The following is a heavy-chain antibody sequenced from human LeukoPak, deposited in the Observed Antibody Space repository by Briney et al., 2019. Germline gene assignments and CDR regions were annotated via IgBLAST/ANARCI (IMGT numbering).Heavy chain of an antibody. CDR3: AATCIAAAGNEGGLVDY. D-gene: IGHD6-13*01. CDR1: GGSISSGDYY. J-gene: IGHJ4*02. Sequence: PSETLSLTCTVSGGSISSGDYYWSWIRQPPGKGLEWIGYIYYSGSTYYNPSLKSRVTISVGTSKNQFSLKLSSVTAADTAVYYCAATCIAAAGNEGGLVDYWGQGTLVTVSS. V-gene: IGHV4-30-4*01. CDR2: IYYSGST.